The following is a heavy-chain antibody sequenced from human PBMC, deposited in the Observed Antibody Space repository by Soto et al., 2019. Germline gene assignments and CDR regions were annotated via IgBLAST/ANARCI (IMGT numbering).Heavy chain of an antibody. CDR1: GDSIRSYY. CDR2: ICNSWNT. Sequence: QVQLQQSGPTLVKPSETLSLTCTVSGDSIRSYYCPWIRQPPGEGLEWIGWICNSWNTNYNPSLESRVAISIDPQKIQFSLQLSSVTVADTAFSYCAGGGSIVVATRRLMDVWGKGTTVTVSS. D-gene: IGHD3-22*01. CDR3: AGGGSIVVATRRLMDV. V-gene: IGHV4-4*09. J-gene: IGHJ6*03.